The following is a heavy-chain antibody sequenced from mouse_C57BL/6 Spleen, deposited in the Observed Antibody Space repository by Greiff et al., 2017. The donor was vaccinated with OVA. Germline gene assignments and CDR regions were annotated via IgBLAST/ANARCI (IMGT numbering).Heavy chain of an antibody. D-gene: IGHD4-1*01. CDR3: ASPPGPMAWFAY. CDR1: GYTFTSYW. V-gene: IGHV1-64*01. J-gene: IGHJ3*01. CDR2: IHPNSGST. Sequence: QVQLQQPGAELVKPGASVKLSCKASGYTFTSYWMHWVKQRPGQGLEWIGMIHPNSGSTNYNEKFKSKATLTVDKSSSTAYMQLSSLTSEDSAVYYCASPPGPMAWFAYWGQGTLVTVSA.